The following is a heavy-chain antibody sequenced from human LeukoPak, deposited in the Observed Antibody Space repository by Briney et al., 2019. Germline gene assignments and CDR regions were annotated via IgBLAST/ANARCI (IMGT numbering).Heavy chain of an antibody. CDR1: GGSISSYY. Sequence: SETLSLTCTVSGGSISSYYWSWIRQPAGKGLEWIGRIYTSGSTNYNPSLKSRVTMSVDTSKNQFSLKLSSVTAADTAVYYCARAMSHYDFWSGYYIFDYWGQGTLVTVSS. D-gene: IGHD3-3*01. CDR2: IYTSGST. J-gene: IGHJ4*02. V-gene: IGHV4-4*07. CDR3: ARAMSHYDFWSGYYIFDY.